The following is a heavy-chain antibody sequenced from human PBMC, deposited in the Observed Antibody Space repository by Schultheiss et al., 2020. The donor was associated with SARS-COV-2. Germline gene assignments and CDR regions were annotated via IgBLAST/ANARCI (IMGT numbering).Heavy chain of an antibody. V-gene: IGHV1-69*01. CDR3: ASYRTGFDY. Sequence: KISCKASGGTFSSYAISWVRQAPGQGLEWMGGIIPIFGTANYEQKFQGRVTITADESTSTAYMELSSLRSEDTAVYYCASYRTGFDYWGQGTLVTVSS. J-gene: IGHJ4*02. D-gene: IGHD4-17*01. CDR1: GGTFSSYA. CDR2: IIPIFGTA.